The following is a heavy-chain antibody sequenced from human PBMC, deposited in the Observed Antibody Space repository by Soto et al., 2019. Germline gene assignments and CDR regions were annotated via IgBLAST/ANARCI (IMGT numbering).Heavy chain of an antibody. CDR1: GYTFTGYY. J-gene: IGHJ4*02. D-gene: IGHD6-19*01. CDR2: INPNSGGT. Sequence: GASVKVSCKASGYTFTGYYMRWVRQAPGQGLEWMGWINPNSGGTNYAQKFQGRVTMTRDTSISTAYMELSRLRSDDTAVYYCARVDSSGWAHFGDWGQGTLVTVSS. CDR3: ARVDSSGWAHFGD. V-gene: IGHV1-2*02.